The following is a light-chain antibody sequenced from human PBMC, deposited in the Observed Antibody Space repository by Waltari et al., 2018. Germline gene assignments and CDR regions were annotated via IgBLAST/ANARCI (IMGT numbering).Light chain of an antibody. CDR2: HAS. CDR1: QSVTNY. J-gene: IGKJ5*01. CDR3: QQRGTWPPIT. Sequence: EIVLTQSPVILSLSPGETATLSCRSSQSVTNYLAWYQQRPGQAPRLLIDHASNRATGIPARFSGSGSGTDFTLTINSLEPEDFAVYYCQQRGTWPPITFGQGTRLEIK. V-gene: IGKV3-11*01.